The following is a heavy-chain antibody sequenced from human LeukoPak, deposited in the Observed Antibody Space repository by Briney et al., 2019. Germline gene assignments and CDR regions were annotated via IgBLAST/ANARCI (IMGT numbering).Heavy chain of an antibody. CDR1: GFTFTTYW. CDR3: ARGGSDVTVGY. V-gene: IGHV3-7*01. D-gene: IGHD1-26*01. CDR2: INQDGSEK. J-gene: IGHJ4*02. Sequence: PGGSLRLSCAASGFTFTTYWMSWVRQAPGKVLEWVANINQDGSEKYYVDSVKGRFTISRDNAKNSLYLQMNSLRAEDTAIYYCARGGSDVTVGYWGQGTLVTVSS.